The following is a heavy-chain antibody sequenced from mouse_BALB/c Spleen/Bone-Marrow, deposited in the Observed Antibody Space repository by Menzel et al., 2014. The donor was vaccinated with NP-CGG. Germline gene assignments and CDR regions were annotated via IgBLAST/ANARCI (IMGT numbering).Heavy chain of an antibody. CDR1: GFNIKDTY. J-gene: IGHJ4*01. V-gene: IGHV14-3*02. CDR2: IDPADGNT. CDR3: ARDSPYAMDY. Sequence: VQLQQSGAELVKPGASVKLSCTASGFNIKDTYMHWVKQRPEQGLEWIGRIDPADGNTKYDPKFQGKATITADTSSNTAYLQLSSLTSEDTAVYYCARDSPYAMDYWGQGTSATVSS.